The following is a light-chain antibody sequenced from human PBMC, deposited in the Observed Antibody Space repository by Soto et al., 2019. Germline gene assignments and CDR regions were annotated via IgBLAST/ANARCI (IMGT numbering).Light chain of an antibody. CDR3: SSYTSSNTLV. Sequence: QSVLTQPASVSGSPGQSITISCTGTSSDVGAYNYVSWYQQHPGKAPKLMIFEVSDRPSGVSNRFSGSKSGNTASLTSSGLQAEDEADYYCSSYTSSNTLVFGGGTKVTVL. CDR1: SSDVGAYNY. CDR2: EVS. V-gene: IGLV2-14*01. J-gene: IGLJ2*01.